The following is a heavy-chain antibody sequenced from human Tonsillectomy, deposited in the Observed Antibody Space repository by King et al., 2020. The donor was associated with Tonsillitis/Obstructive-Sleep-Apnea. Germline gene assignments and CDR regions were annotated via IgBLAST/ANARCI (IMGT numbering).Heavy chain of an antibody. V-gene: IGHV3-23*04. D-gene: IGHD6-19*01. CDR1: GFTFRTYA. CDR2: ISDNGSGT. J-gene: IGHJ6*03. CDR3: AGGPAGADYYYMDG. Sequence: VQLVRSGGGLVQPGGSLRLSCAASGFTFRTYAMSWVRQAPGKGLEWVSVISDNGSGTYYAVSVKGRFTISRDNSKNTLYLQMSSLRADDTAVYYCAGGPAGADYYYMDGWGKGTTVTVSS.